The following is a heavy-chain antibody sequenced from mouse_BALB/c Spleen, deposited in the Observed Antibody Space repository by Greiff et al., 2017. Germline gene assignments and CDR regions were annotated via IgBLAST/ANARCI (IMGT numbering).Heavy chain of an antibody. D-gene: IGHD1-1*01. CDR2: ISTYYGDA. CDR1: GYTFTDYA. Sequence: QLQQSGAELVRPGVSVKISCKGSGYTFTDYAMHWVKQSHAKSLEWIGVISTYYGDASYNQKFKGKATMTVDKSSSTAYMELARLTSEDSAIYYCARGYGSSFAYWGQGTLVTVSA. CDR3: ARGYGSSFAY. V-gene: IGHV1S137*01. J-gene: IGHJ3*01.